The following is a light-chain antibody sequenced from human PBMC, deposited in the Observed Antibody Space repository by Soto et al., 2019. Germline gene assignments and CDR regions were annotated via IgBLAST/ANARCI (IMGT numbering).Light chain of an antibody. Sequence: EIQMTQSPSTLSASVGDRVTITCRASQSISTHLAWYQQKPGKAPEVLIYDASTLESGVPSRFSGSGSGTKFTLTISSLQPDEVATYYCQQYSSNLYTFGQGTKVDIK. CDR2: DAS. J-gene: IGKJ2*01. CDR1: QSISTH. V-gene: IGKV1-5*01. CDR3: QQYSSNLYT.